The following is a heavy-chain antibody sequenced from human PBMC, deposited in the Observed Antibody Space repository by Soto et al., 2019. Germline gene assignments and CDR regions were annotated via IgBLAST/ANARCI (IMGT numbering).Heavy chain of an antibody. V-gene: IGHV3-21*01. CDR1: GFTFRSFT. D-gene: IGHD6-13*01. CDR2: ISSNSAYI. CDR3: TRDASRDSSARGWFDP. Sequence: GGSLRLSCAASGFTFRSFTMNWVHQAPGKGLEWVSTISSNSAYIYYTDALRGRFTISRDNAKNSLHLQMNSLRAEDTAVYYCTRDASRDSSARGWFDPWGPGTLVTVSS. J-gene: IGHJ5*02.